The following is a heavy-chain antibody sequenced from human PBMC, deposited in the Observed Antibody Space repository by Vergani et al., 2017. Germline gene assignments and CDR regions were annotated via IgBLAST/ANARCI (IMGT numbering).Heavy chain of an antibody. J-gene: IGHJ4*02. CDR1: GFIFSSHG. D-gene: IGHD3-10*01. Sequence: QVQLVEWGGGVVQPGGSLRLSCTASGFIFSSHGMHWVRQAPGKGLEWVAFIRYDGSRRDYGESVKGRFTISRDNSKNTVYLQMNSLRADDTAVYYCARDFRVGATILDSWGQGSLVTVTS. CDR2: IRYDGSRR. CDR3: ARDFRVGATILDS. V-gene: IGHV3-30*02.